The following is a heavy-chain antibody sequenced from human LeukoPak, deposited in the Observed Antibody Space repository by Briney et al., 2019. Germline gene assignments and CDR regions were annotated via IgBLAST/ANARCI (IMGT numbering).Heavy chain of an antibody. V-gene: IGHV5-51*01. D-gene: IGHD4-17*01. Sequence: GASLKISCKGVGYSFTSYWIAWVRQMPGKGLEWMGIIYPGDSDTRYSPSFQGQVTISADKSISTAYLQWSSLKSSDSAMYYCARQTYGDYMFDSWGQGSLVTVSS. CDR3: ARQTYGDYMFDS. J-gene: IGHJ4*02. CDR1: GYSFTSYW. CDR2: IYPGDSDT.